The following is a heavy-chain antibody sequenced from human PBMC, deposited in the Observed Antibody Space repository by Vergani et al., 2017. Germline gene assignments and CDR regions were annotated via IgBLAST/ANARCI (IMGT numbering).Heavy chain of an antibody. CDR2: INPNSGGT. D-gene: IGHD3-3*01. V-gene: IGHV1-2*02. CDR3: ARLIKRGFLEWLLAFDY. Sequence: QVQLVQSGAEVKKPGASVKVSCKASGYTFTGYYMHWVRQAPGQGLEWMGWINPNSGGTNYAQKFQGRVTMTRDTSISTGYMELSRLRSDDTAVYYCARLIKRGFLEWLLAFDYWGQGTLVTVSS. J-gene: IGHJ4*02. CDR1: GYTFTGYY.